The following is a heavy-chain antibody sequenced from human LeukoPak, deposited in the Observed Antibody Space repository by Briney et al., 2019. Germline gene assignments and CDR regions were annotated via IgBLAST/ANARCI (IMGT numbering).Heavy chain of an antibody. CDR1: GYSISSGFF. D-gene: IGHD5-18*01. CDR2: MYHSGGT. J-gene: IGHJ4*02. V-gene: IGHV4-38-2*02. Sequence: SETLSLTCTVSGYSISSGFFWGWIRQPPGKGLEWIGTMYHSGGTYYNPSLKSRVTISVDTSKNQFSLRLSSVTAADTAMYYCARDRGADTASTDWGQGTLVTVSS. CDR3: ARDRGADTASTD.